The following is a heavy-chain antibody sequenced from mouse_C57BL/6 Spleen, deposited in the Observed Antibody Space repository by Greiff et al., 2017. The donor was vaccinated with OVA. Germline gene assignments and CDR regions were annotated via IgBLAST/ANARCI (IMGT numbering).Heavy chain of an antibody. Sequence: QVQLQQSGAELVKPGASVKISCKASGYAFSSYWMNWVKQRPGKGLEWIGQIYPGDGDTNYNGKFKGKATLTADKSSSTAYMQLSSLTSEDSAVYFCARSKELRLGGNFDYWGQGTTLTVSS. V-gene: IGHV1-80*01. CDR3: ARSKELRLGGNFDY. D-gene: IGHD2-14*01. CDR1: GYAFSSYW. CDR2: IYPGDGDT. J-gene: IGHJ2*01.